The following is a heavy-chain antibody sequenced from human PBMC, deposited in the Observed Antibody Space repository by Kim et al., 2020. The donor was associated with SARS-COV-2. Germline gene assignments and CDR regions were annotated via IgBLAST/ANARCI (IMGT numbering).Heavy chain of an antibody. CDR2: INPNSGGT. J-gene: IGHJ4*02. CDR3: AREEKIASSYDY. D-gene: IGHD3-3*02. V-gene: IGHV1-2*06. Sequence: ASVKVSCKASGYTFTGYYMHWVRQAPGQGLEWMGRINPNSGGTNYAQKFQGRVTMTRDTSISTAYMELSRLRSDDTAVYYCAREEKIASSYDYWGQGTLVTVSS. CDR1: GYTFTGYY.